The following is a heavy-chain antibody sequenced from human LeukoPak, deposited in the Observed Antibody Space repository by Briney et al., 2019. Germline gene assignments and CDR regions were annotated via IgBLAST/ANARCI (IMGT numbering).Heavy chain of an antibody. CDR2: IYYSGST. Sequence: SETLSLTCSVSGGSVSSGNYYWGCIRQPPGKGLEWIGSIYYSGSTYYNPSLKSRVTISVDTSKNQFSLKLSSVTAADTAVYYCARHRGKYSPHDAFDIWGQGTMVTVSS. V-gene: IGHV4-39*01. CDR1: GGSVSSGNYY. J-gene: IGHJ3*02. D-gene: IGHD5-18*01. CDR3: ARHRGKYSPHDAFDI.